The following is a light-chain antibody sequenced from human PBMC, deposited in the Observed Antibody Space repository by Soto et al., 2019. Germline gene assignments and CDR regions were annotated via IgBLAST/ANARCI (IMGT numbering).Light chain of an antibody. CDR2: GAS. CDR3: HRPGT. J-gene: IGKJ3*01. Sequence: EIVLTQSPGTLSLSPGERATLSCRASQSVSNNYLAWYQQKPGQAPRLLIYGASSRPPGIPDRFSGSGSGTNFTLVCSTQEPEDCAADYWHRPGTFGAGTKVDIK. V-gene: IGKV3-20*01. CDR1: QSVSNNY.